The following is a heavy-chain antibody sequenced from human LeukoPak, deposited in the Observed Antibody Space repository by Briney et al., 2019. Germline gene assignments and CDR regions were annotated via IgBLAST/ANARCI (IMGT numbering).Heavy chain of an antibody. Sequence: SETLSLTCTVSGGSISSRTYYWGWIRQPPGKGLEWIGSIYYTGSTFYNPSLKSRVTISVDTFKNQFSMKLTSVTAADTAVYYCARGLRLSRYYASGSYYIDFWGQGTLVTVSS. CDR1: GGSISSRTYY. V-gene: IGHV4-39*07. D-gene: IGHD3-10*01. CDR2: IYYTGST. J-gene: IGHJ4*02. CDR3: ARGLRLSRYYASGSYYIDF.